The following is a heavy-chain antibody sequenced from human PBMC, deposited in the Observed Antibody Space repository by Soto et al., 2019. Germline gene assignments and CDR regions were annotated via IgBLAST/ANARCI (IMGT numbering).Heavy chain of an antibody. J-gene: IGHJ4*02. CDR3: ARGGGYCSSTSCIDY. CDR2: MNPNSGNT. Sequence: QVQLLKSGAEVKKPGASVKVPCKASGYTFTGYDTNWGRQAPGQGLEWMGWMNPNSGNTGYAQKFQGRVTMTRNTSISTAYMELSSLRSEDTAVYYCARGGGYCSSTSCIDYWGQGTLVTVSS. CDR1: GYTFTGYD. V-gene: IGHV1-8*01. D-gene: IGHD2-2*01.